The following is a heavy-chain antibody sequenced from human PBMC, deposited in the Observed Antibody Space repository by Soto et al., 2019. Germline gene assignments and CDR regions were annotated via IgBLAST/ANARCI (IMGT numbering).Heavy chain of an antibody. Sequence: SETLSLSCTVYGGSITSYYWSWIRQPPGAGLEWIGYIYYSGSTNYNPSLKSRVTISVDTSKNQFSLKLSSVTAADTAVYYFARDGYYYDSSGYYPDWGQGTLVTVS. D-gene: IGHD3-22*01. V-gene: IGHV4-59*01. J-gene: IGHJ4*02. CDR3: ARDGYYYDSSGYYPD. CDR1: GGSITSYY. CDR2: IYYSGST.